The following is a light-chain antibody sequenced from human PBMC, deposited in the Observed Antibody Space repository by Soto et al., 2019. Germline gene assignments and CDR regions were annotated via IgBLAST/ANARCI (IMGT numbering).Light chain of an antibody. CDR2: DAS. V-gene: IGKV3-11*01. Sequence: IMLPQSPATLPYSQGEQSPLSCMASQSVSSYLAWYQQKPGQAPRLLIYDASNMDTGIPARFSGSGSGTDFTLTISSLEPEDFAVYYCQQRSNWPLTFGGGTKVDIK. CDR1: QSVSSY. CDR3: QQRSNWPLT. J-gene: IGKJ4*01.